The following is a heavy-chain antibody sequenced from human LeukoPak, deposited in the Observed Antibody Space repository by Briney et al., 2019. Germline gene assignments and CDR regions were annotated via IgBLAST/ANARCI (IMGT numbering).Heavy chain of an antibody. CDR3: ARDRSSQLVYFDY. Sequence: ASVKVSCKASGYTFTSYGISWVRQAPGQGLEWMGWISSYNGNTNYAQKLQGRVTMSTDTSTSTAYMELSSLRSEDTAVYYCARDRSSQLVYFDYWGQGTLVTVSS. J-gene: IGHJ4*02. V-gene: IGHV1-18*01. CDR2: ISSYNGNT. CDR1: GYTFTSYG. D-gene: IGHD6-6*01.